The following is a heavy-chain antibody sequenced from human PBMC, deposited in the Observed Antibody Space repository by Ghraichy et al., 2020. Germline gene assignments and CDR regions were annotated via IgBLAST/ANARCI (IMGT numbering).Heavy chain of an antibody. D-gene: IGHD2-2*01. V-gene: IGHV4-31*03. CDR1: GGSISSGGYY. CDR3: ARSPPERGVPAALDY. J-gene: IGHJ4*02. Sequence: SETLSLTCTVSGGSISSGGYYWSWIRQHPGKGLEWIGYIYYSGSTYYNPSLKSRVTISVDTSKNQFSLKLSSVTAADTAVYYCARSPPERGVPAALDYWGRGTLVTVSS. CDR2: IYYSGST.